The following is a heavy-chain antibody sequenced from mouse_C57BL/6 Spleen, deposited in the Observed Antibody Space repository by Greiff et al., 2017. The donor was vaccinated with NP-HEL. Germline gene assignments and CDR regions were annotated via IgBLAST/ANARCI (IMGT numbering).Heavy chain of an antibody. J-gene: IGHJ1*03. Sequence: VQLQQSGAELAKPGASVKLSCKASGYTFPTYWLHWVKQRPGQGLEWIGYFNPRSVYTKSNQKFKDKATLTADKSSSTAYMQLSSLTYEDSAVYYCASSPAYYSNYWYFDVWGTGTTVTVSS. CDR2: FNPRSVYT. CDR3: ASSPAYYSNYWYFDV. V-gene: IGHV1-7*01. D-gene: IGHD2-5*01. CDR1: GYTFPTYW.